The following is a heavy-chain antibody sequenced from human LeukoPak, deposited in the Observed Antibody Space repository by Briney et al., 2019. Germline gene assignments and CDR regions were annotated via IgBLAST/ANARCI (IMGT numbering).Heavy chain of an antibody. Sequence: GGSLRLSCAASGFTFSSYGMSWVRQAPGKGLEWVSAISGSGGSTYYADSVKGRFIISRDNAKNSLYLQMNSLRAEDTAVYYCARESYSSGYYYDYWGQGTLVTVSS. CDR3: ARESYSSGYYYDY. J-gene: IGHJ4*02. D-gene: IGHD3-22*01. CDR1: GFTFSSYG. CDR2: ISGSGGST. V-gene: IGHV3-23*01.